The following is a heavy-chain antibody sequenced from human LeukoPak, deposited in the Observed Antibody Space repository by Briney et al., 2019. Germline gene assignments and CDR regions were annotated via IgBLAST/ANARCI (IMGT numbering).Heavy chain of an antibody. CDR3: AKASWVSSADAVL. CDR2: LRGDGET. D-gene: IGHD3-16*01. CDR1: GFTFSSYA. V-gene: IGHV3-23*01. Sequence: PGGSLRLSCAASGFTFSSYAMSWVRRAPARGLEWVSSLRGDGETFYADSVKGRFTLSRDHSRNTVYLHLNNLRVEDTAVYYCAKASWVSSADAVLWGQGTVVTVSS. J-gene: IGHJ4*02.